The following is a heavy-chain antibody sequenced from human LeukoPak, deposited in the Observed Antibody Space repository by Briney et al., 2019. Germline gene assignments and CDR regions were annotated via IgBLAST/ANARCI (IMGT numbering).Heavy chain of an antibody. J-gene: IGHJ6*02. CDR3: ARHKDGDYYYYYGMDV. CDR2: FYYSGST. V-gene: IGHV4-59*08. Sequence: SETLSLTCTVSGGSISSYYWSWIRQAPGKGLEWIGYFYYSGSTNYNPSLKSRVTISVDTSKNQFSLKLGSVTAADTAVYYCARHKDGDYYYYYGMDVWGQGTTVTVSS. CDR1: GGSISSYY. D-gene: IGHD7-27*01.